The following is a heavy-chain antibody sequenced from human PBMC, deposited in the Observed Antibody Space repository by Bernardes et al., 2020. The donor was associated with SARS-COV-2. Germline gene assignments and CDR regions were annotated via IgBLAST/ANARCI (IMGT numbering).Heavy chain of an antibody. J-gene: IGHJ6*02. V-gene: IGHV1-18*01. D-gene: IGHD3-3*01. CDR2: ISAYNGNT. CDR1: GYTFTSYG. CDR3: ARDHLRITIFGLHIVYYGMDV. Sequence: ASVKVSCKASGYTFTSYGISWVRQAPGQGLEWMGWISAYNGNTNYAQKLQGRVTMTTDTSTSTAYMELRSLRSDDTAVYYCARDHLRITIFGLHIVYYGMDVWGQGTTVTVSS.